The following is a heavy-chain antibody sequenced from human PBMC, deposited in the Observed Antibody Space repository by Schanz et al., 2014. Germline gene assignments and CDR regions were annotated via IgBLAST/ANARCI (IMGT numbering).Heavy chain of an antibody. CDR1: GYTLTAYY. CDR2: INPDSGGT. D-gene: IGHD3-3*01. J-gene: IGHJ6*02. Sequence: QVQLVQSGAEVKKPGASVKVSCKASGYTLTAYYMHWVRQAPGQGLEWMGWINPDSGGTNYAQKFQGRVTMTRDMSINTAYMELSRLRSDDSGVYYCASDFWSGYSHYYYGLDVWGQGTTVTVSS. CDR3: ASDFWSGYSHYYYGLDV. V-gene: IGHV1-2*02.